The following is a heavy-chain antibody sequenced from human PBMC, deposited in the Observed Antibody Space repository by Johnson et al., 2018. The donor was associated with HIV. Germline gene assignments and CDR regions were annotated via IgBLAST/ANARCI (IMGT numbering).Heavy chain of an antibody. Sequence: QEKLVESGGGVVQPGRSLRLSCAASGFPFSSYAMHWVRQAPGMGLEWVAVISYDGSNKYYADSVKGRFSISRDNAKNSLYLQMNSLRAEDTALYYCARVIGYCSGCSCYSSGLAFDIWGQGTIVTVSS. CDR1: GFPFSSYA. CDR2: ISYDGSNK. V-gene: IGHV3-30*04. D-gene: IGHD2-15*01. CDR3: ARVIGYCSGCSCYSSGLAFDI. J-gene: IGHJ3*02.